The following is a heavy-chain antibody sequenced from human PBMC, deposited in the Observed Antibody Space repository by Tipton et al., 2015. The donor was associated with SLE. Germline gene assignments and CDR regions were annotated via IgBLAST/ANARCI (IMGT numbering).Heavy chain of an antibody. D-gene: IGHD2-15*01. Sequence: TLSLTCTVSGGSISSHYWSWIRQPPGKGLEWIGYIYYSGSTNYNPSLKSRVTISVDTSKNQFSLKLSSVTAADTAVYYCARAYCSGGSCYLTECFQHWGQGTLVTVSS. CDR1: GGSISSHY. CDR3: ARAYCSGGSCYLTECFQH. CDR2: IYYSGST. J-gene: IGHJ1*01. V-gene: IGHV4-59*08.